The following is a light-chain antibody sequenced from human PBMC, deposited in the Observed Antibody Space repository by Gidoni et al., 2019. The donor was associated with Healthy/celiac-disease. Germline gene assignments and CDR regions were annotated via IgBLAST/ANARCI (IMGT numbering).Light chain of an antibody. Sequence: QSALTQPRSVSRSPGQSVTISCTGTSSDVGGYNYVSWYQQHPGKAPKLMIYDVSKRPSGVPDRFSGSKSGNTASLTISGLQAEDEADYYCCSYAGSCVVFGGGTKLTVI. CDR1: SSDVGGYNY. V-gene: IGLV2-11*01. J-gene: IGLJ2*01. CDR3: CSYAGSCVV. CDR2: DVS.